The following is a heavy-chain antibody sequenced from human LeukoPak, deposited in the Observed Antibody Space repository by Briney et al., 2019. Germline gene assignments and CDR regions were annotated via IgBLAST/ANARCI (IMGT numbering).Heavy chain of an antibody. CDR1: GGSISSYY. CDR3: ASSKYYYYYYMDV. CDR2: IYYSGST. V-gene: IGHV4-59*01. J-gene: IGHJ6*03. Sequence: SETLSLTCTVSGGSISSYYWSWIRQPPGKGLEWIGCIYYSGSTNYNPSLKSRVTISVDTSKNQFSLKLSSVTAADTAVYYCASSKYYYYYYMDVWGKGTTVTISS. D-gene: IGHD2-2*01.